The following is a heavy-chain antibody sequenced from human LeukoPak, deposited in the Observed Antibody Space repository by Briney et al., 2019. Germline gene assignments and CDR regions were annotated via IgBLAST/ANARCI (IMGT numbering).Heavy chain of an antibody. V-gene: IGHV1-2*02. J-gene: IGHJ4*02. D-gene: IGHD3-22*01. CDR2: INPNSGGT. CDR1: GYTFTGYY. Sequence: GASVKVSCKASGYTFTGYYIHWVRQAPGQGLEWMGWINPNSGGTNYAQKFQGRVTMTRDTSISTAYMELSRLRSDDTAIYYCAKRSSTSSGYFDFWGRGTLVTVSS. CDR3: AKRSSTSSGYFDF.